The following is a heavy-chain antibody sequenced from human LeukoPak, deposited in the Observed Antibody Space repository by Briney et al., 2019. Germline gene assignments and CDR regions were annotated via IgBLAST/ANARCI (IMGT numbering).Heavy chain of an antibody. Sequence: SETLSLTCTVSGGSISSSSFYWGWIRQPPGKGLEWIGNIYYSGSTYYNPSLKSRVTISVDTSKNQFSLRLSSVTAADTAMYYCARWVSTPRGYFDYWGQGTLVTVSS. CDR3: ARWVSTPRGYFDY. CDR1: GGSISSSSFY. CDR2: IYYSGST. V-gene: IGHV4-39*01. J-gene: IGHJ4*02. D-gene: IGHD5/OR15-5a*01.